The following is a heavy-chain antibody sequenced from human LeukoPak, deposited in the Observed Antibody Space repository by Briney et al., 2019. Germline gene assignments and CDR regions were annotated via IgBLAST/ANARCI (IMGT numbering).Heavy chain of an antibody. CDR3: ARGDLLVDY. CDR1: GGSISRYY. J-gene: IGHJ4*02. CDR2: IYYSGST. V-gene: IGHV4-59*01. Sequence: SETLSLTCTLSGGSISRYYWSWLREPPGKGLEWIGYIYYSGSTNYNPSLKRRVTISVDTSKNQFSLKLSSVTAADTAVYYCARGDLLVDYWGQGTLGTVSS.